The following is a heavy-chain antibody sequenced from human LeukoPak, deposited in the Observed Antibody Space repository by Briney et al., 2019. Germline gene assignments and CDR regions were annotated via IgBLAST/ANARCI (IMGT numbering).Heavy chain of an antibody. J-gene: IGHJ5*02. CDR3: ARRGARVAVSEGGNWFDP. Sequence: EASVKVSCKASGYTFTSYGISWVRQAPGQGLEWMGWISAYNGNTNYAQKLQGRVSMTTDTSTSTAYMELRSLRSDDTAVYYCARRGARVAVSEGGNWFDPWGQGTLVTVSS. CDR1: GYTFTSYG. V-gene: IGHV1-18*01. CDR2: ISAYNGNT. D-gene: IGHD6-19*01.